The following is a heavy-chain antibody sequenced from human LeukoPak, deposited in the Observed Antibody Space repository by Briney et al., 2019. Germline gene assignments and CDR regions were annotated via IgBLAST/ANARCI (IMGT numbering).Heavy chain of an antibody. CDR3: ASDISTGGAY. J-gene: IGHJ4*02. D-gene: IGHD1-1*01. CDR1: GFTFDDYT. V-gene: IGHV3-43*01. CDR2: ISWGGDNT. Sequence: GGSLRLSCAASGFTFDDYTMHWVRQAPGKGLEWISLISWGGDNTYYADSVKGRFTISRDNSKNSLFLQLSSLRIEDTALYYCASDISTGGAYWGQGTLVTVSS.